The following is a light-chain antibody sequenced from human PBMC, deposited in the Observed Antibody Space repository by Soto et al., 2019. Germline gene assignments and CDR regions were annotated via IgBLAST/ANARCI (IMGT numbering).Light chain of an antibody. J-gene: IGLJ3*02. V-gene: IGLV1-51*01. CDR3: ATWDSSLSAWL. Sequence: QSVLTQPPSLSAAPGQTVPISCSGGSSNIGNNYVSWYQQVAGTTPKLLIFDNNKRPSGIPDRFSGSKSGTSATLGIAGLQTGDAADYYCATWDSSLSAWLFGGGTKLTVL. CDR2: DNN. CDR1: SSNIGNNY.